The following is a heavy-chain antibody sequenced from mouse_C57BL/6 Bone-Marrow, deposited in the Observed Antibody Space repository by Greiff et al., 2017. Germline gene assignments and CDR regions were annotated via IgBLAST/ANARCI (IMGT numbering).Heavy chain of an antibody. Sequence: QVQLKQSGAELARPGASVKMSCKASGYTFTSYTMHWVKQRPGQGLEWIGYINPSSGYTKYNQKFKDKATLTADKSSSTAYMQLSSLTSEDSAGYYCADYGSKGYWGKGTTLTVSS. CDR1: GYTFTSYT. V-gene: IGHV1-4*01. CDR2: INPSSGYT. J-gene: IGHJ2*01. CDR3: ADYGSKGY. D-gene: IGHD1-1*01.